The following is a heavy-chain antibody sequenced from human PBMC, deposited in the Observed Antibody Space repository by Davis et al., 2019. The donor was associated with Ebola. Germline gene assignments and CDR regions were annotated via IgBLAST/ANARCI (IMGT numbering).Heavy chain of an antibody. CDR3: AKGRFYSITAAGMVDY. J-gene: IGHJ4*02. CDR1: GFPLSSYA. CDR2: ISGSGGST. V-gene: IGHV3-23*01. D-gene: IGHD6-13*01. Sequence: GESLKILCAASGFPLSSYAMSWVRQAPGKGLEWVSAISGSGGSTYYADSVKGRFTISRDNSKNALYPQMNSLRAEDTAVYYCAKGRFYSITAAGMVDYWGQGTLVTVSS.